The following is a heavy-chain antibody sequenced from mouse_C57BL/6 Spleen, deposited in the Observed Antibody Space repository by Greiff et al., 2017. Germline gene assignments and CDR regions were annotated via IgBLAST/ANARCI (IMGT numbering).Heavy chain of an antibody. V-gene: IGHV1-64*01. CDR1: GYTFTSYW. CDR2: IHPNSGST. CDR3: ARSSSGPHYYAKDY. Sequence: QVQLQQPGAELVKPGASVKLSCKASGYTFTSYWMHWVKQRPGQGLEWIGMIHPNSGSTNYNEKFKSKATLTVDKSSSTAYMQLSSLTSEDSAVYYCARSSSGPHYYAKDYWGQGTSVTVSS. D-gene: IGHD3-2*02. J-gene: IGHJ4*01.